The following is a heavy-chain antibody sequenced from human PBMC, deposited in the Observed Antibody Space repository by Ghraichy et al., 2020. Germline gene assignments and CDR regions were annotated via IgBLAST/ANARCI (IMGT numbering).Heavy chain of an antibody. CDR1: GYTFTTYD. D-gene: IGHD6-19*01. J-gene: IGHJ4*02. CDR3: VRARSGWYGGGVFDY. V-gene: IGHV1-8*01. CDR2: MNPNPNSGKT. Sequence: ASVKVSCKASGYTFTTYDINWVRQATGQGLEWIGWMNPNPNSGKTGYAQKFQGRVTMTRDTSISTAYMELSSLRSEDTAVYYCVRARSGWYGGGVFDYWGQGTLVTVSS.